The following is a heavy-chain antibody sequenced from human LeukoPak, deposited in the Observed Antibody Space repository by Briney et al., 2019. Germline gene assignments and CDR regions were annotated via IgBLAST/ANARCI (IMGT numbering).Heavy chain of an antibody. V-gene: IGHV1-46*01. J-gene: IGHJ3*02. CDR2: LDPSAGDT. D-gene: IGHD2-2*02. CDR1: GYTFTNYY. CDR3: ARTDCSRYSCYKDAFDI. Sequence: ASVKVSCKASGYTFTNYYMHWVRQAPGQGLEYMGILDPSAGDTTYAQKFQGRVTMTRDTSTSTVYMELSSLRFEDTAMYYCARTDCSRYSCYKDAFDIWGQGTMVTVSS.